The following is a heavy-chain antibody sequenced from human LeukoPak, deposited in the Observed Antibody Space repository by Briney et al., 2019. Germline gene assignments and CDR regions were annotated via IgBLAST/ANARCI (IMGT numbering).Heavy chain of an antibody. J-gene: IGHJ4*02. CDR2: IYYSGST. CDR1: GGSISSSSYY. Sequence: SETLSLTCTVSGGSISSSSYYWGWIRQPPGKGLEWIGSIYYSGSTYYNLSLKSRVTISVDTSKNQFSLKLSSVTAADTAVYYCARHVSSSWYLKGAYYFDYWGQGTLVTVSS. V-gene: IGHV4-39*01. CDR3: ARHVSSSWYLKGAYYFDY. D-gene: IGHD6-13*01.